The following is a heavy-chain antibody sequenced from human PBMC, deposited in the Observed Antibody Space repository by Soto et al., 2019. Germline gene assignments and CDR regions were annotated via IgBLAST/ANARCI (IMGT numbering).Heavy chain of an antibody. D-gene: IGHD2-2*01. Sequence: ASVKVSCKASGYTFTSYYMHWVRQAPGQGIEWMGIINPSGGSTSYAQKFQGRVTMTRDTPTSTVYMELSSLRSEDTAVYYCAGTSIVVVPAAIGSENWFDPWGQGTLVTVSS. CDR3: AGTSIVVVPAAIGSENWFDP. CDR1: GYTFTSYY. CDR2: INPSGGST. J-gene: IGHJ5*02. V-gene: IGHV1-46*03.